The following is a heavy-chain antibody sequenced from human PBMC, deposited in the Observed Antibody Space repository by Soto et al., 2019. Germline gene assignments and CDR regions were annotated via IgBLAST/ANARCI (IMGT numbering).Heavy chain of an antibody. V-gene: IGHV1-18*04. J-gene: IGHJ6*02. Sequence: GASVKVSCKASGYIFTSYGISWVRQAPGQGLEWMGWISAYNGNTNYAQKLQGRVTMTTDTSTSTAYMELRSLRSDDTAVYYCARDSSSWYGAMYYYYGMDVWGQGTTVTVSS. CDR1: GYIFTSYG. D-gene: IGHD6-13*01. CDR2: ISAYNGNT. CDR3: ARDSSSWYGAMYYYYGMDV.